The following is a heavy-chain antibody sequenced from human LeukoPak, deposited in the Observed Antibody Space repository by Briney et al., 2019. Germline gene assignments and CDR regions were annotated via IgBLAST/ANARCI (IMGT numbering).Heavy chain of an antibody. CDR1: GFTFSNYW. J-gene: IGHJ4*02. D-gene: IGHD4-17*01. Sequence: PGGSLRLSCAASGFTFSNYWMSWVRQAPGKGLEWVANIKQDRSEKYYVDSVKGRFTISRDNAKNSLYLQMNSLRAEDTAVYYCARVGNGDPGDFDYWGQGTLVTVSS. CDR2: IKQDRSEK. CDR3: ARVGNGDPGDFDY. V-gene: IGHV3-7*01.